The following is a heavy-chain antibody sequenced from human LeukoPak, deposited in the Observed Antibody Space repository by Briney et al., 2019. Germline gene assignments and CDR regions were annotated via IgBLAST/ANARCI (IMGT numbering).Heavy chain of an antibody. D-gene: IGHD3-10*01. J-gene: IGHJ4*02. V-gene: IGHV3-21*01. CDR1: GFTFGNYA. CDR3: ARGYDFGSGSFFDY. CDR2: ISTSSSYI. Sequence: PGGSLRLSCAASGFTFGNYAMSWVRQAPGKGMEWVSSISTSSSYIYYADSVKGRFTIARDNAKNSLYLKMDSLRAEDTAVYYCARGYDFGSGSFFDYWGQGTLVTVSS.